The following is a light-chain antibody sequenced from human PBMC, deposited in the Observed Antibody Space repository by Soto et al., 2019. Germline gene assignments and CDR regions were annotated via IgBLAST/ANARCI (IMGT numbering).Light chain of an antibody. CDR3: YSYAGTYTWV. J-gene: IGLJ2*01. V-gene: IGLV2-11*01. CDR2: DVS. CDR1: TSDVGASNY. Sequence: QSALTQPRSVSGSLGQSVTISCTGTTSDVGASNYVSWYQHCPGKAPKLMICDVSKRPSGVPDRFSGSKSGNTASLTISGLQGDDEADYYCYSYAGTYTWVFGGGTKLTVL.